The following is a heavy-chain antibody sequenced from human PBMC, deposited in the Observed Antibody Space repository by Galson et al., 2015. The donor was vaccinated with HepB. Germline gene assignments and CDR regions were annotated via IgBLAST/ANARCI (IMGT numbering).Heavy chain of an antibody. D-gene: IGHD3-22*01. CDR1: GFTVSSNY. V-gene: IGHV3-66*02. CDR2: IYSGGST. Sequence: SLRLSCAASGFTVSSNYMSWVRQAPGKGLEWVSVIYSGGSTYYADSVKGRFTISRDNSKNTLHLQMNSLRAEDTAVYYCARDLGRAYYYDSSGYWGSGTLVTVSS. CDR3: ARDLGRAYYYDSSGY. J-gene: IGHJ4*02.